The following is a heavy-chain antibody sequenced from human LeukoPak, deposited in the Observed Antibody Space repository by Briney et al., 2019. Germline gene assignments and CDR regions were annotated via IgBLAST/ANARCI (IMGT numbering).Heavy chain of an antibody. V-gene: IGHV4-4*07. Sequence: SETLSLTCTVSGGSISSYYWSWIRQPPGKGLERIGRIYTSGSTNYNPSLKSRVTMSVDTSKNQFSLKLSSVTAADTAVYYCARDSLRRSPNYYFDYWGQGTLVTVSS. D-gene: IGHD4-17*01. CDR3: ARDSLRRSPNYYFDY. J-gene: IGHJ4*02. CDR2: IYTSGST. CDR1: GGSISSYY.